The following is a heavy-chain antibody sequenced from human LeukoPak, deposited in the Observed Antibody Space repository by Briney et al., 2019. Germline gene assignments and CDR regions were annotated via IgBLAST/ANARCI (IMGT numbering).Heavy chain of an antibody. J-gene: IGHJ4*02. V-gene: IGHV3-30-3*01. CDR3: ARVDSGYDFFSY. D-gene: IGHD5-12*01. CDR1: GFTFSSYA. CDR2: ISYDGSNK. Sequence: GGSLRLSCAASGFTFSSYAMHWVRQAPGKGLEWVAVISYDGSNKYCADSVKGRFTISRDNSKNTLYLQMNSLRAEDTAVYYCARVDSGYDFFSYWGQGTLVTVSS.